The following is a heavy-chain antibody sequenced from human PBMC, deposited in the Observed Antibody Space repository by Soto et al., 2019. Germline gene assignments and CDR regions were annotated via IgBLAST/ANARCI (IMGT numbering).Heavy chain of an antibody. CDR2: IKGDASTT. Sequence: EVQLVDSGGGLVHPGGSRRLACAASGFTFSTYWMHWVRQAPEKRLVWVSRIKGDASTTSYADSVQGRFTISRDNAKNTLYLQMNSLRADEDTDVYYCARGGLKSYWFDPWGQGTLVTVSS. CDR3: ARGGLKSYWFDP. V-gene: IGHV3-74*01. D-gene: IGHD3-10*01. J-gene: IGHJ5*02. CDR1: GFTFSTYW.